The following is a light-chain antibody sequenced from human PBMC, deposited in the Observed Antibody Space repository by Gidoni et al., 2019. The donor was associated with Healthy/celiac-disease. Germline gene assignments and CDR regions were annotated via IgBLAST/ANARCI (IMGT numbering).Light chain of an antibody. CDR1: QSLLHSNGYNY. V-gene: IGKV2-28*01. J-gene: IGKJ2*01. Sequence: DIVMTQSPLSLPVTPGEPASTSCRSSQSLLHSNGYNYLYWYLQKPGQSPQLLIYLGSNRASGVPDRFSGSGSGTYFTLKISRVEAEDVGVYYCMQALQTPRYTFGQGTKLEIK. CDR3: MQALQTPRYT. CDR2: LGS.